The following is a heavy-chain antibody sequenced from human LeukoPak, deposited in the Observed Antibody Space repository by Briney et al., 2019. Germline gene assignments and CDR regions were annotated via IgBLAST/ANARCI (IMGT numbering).Heavy chain of an antibody. CDR2: ISSSGSTI. CDR3: ARVGSLRYFDRSYYFDY. D-gene: IGHD3-9*01. V-gene: IGHV3-48*04. CDR1: GFTFSSYW. J-gene: IGHJ4*02. Sequence: GGSLRLSCAASGFTFSSYWMSWVRQAPGKGLEWVSYISSSGSTIYYADSVKGRFTISRDNAKNSLYLQMNSLRAEDTAVYYCARVGSLRYFDRSYYFDYWGQGTLVTVSS.